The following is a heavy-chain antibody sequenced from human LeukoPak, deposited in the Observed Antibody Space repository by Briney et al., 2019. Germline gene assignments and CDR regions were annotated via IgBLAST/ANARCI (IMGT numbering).Heavy chain of an antibody. J-gene: IGHJ2*01. D-gene: IGHD3-16*01. CDR3: RSLGPGPGWSFDV. CDR1: GVSVTDYY. Sequence: SETLSLTCTVSGVSVTDYYWTWVRQPAGKGLEWIGRISLSGSTDYNPSLQSRVTMLVDTSKNQFSLTLRSVTAADTAKYCVRSLGPGPGWSFDVWGRGTLMTVAS. V-gene: IGHV4-4*07. CDR2: ISLSGST.